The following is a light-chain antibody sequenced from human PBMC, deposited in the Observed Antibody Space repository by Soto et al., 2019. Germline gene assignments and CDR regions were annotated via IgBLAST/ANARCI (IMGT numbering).Light chain of an antibody. CDR3: AAWDDSLTGPV. J-gene: IGLJ1*01. V-gene: IGLV2-14*01. CDR2: EVN. CDR1: SGDVGSYKY. Sequence: QSALTQPASVSGSPGQSISVSCTGSSGDVGSYKYVSWYQQHPGKAPKLIIYEVNKRPSGVSDRFSGSKSGNTASLTISGLQAEDEADYYCAAWDDSLTGPVFGTGTKVTVL.